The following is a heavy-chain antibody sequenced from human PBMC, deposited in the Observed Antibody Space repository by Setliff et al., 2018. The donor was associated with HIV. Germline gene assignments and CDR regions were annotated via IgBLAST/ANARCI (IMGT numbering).Heavy chain of an antibody. V-gene: IGHV3-21*06. D-gene: IGHD5-18*01. Sequence: KPGGSLRLSCAASEFALSSYNMNWVRQAPGKGLEWVSSISSSSDTYTYYADSVKGRFTISRNNAKNSLYLQMNSLRAEDTAVYYCARWRGQLWLRGAFDYWGLGTLVTVSS. CDR2: ISSSSDTYT. CDR1: EFALSSYN. J-gene: IGHJ4*02. CDR3: ARWRGQLWLRGAFDY.